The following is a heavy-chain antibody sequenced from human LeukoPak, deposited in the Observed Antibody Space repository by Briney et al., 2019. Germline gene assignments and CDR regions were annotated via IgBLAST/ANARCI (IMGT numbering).Heavy chain of an antibody. CDR3: ARDRDYDFWSRFDP. V-gene: IGHV1-2*02. D-gene: IGHD3-3*01. J-gene: IGHJ5*02. Sequence: ASVKVSCKASGYTFTGYYMHWVRQAPGQGLEWMGWINPNSGGTNYAQKFQGRVTMTRDTSISTAYMELSRLRSDDTAVYYCARDRDYDFWSRFDPWGQGTLVTVSS. CDR2: INPNSGGT. CDR1: GYTFTGYY.